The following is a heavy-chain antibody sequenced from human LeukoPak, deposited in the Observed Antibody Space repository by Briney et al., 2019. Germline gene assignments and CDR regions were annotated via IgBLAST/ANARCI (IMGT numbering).Heavy chain of an antibody. Sequence: PSQTLSLTCAVSGGSISSGGYSWSWIRQPPGKGLEWIGYIYHSGSTYYNPSLKSRVTISVDRSKNQFSLKLSSVTAADTAVYCCASYRQLPYYYSYGMDVWGQGTTVTVSS. CDR3: ASYRQLPYYYSYGMDV. CDR1: GGSISSGGYS. V-gene: IGHV4-30-2*01. CDR2: IYHSGST. D-gene: IGHD2-2*01. J-gene: IGHJ6*02.